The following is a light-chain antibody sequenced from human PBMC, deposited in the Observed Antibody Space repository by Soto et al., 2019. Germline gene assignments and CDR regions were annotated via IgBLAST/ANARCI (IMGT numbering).Light chain of an antibody. V-gene: IGKV1-5*01. J-gene: IGKJ1*01. Sequence: DIQMTQSPSTLSASVGDRVTITCRASQSISSWLAWYQHKPGKAPKLLIYDASSMDSGVPSRFSGSGSGTEFTLTISRLQTDDFAKYYCQQYNKSPWTFGQGTKVEIK. CDR2: DAS. CDR3: QQYNKSPWT. CDR1: QSISSW.